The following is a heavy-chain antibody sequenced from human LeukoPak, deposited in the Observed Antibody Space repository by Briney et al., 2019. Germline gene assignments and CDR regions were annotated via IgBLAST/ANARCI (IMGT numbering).Heavy chain of an antibody. CDR1: GYTLTELS. CDR3: ARVRLGAVAGEFDY. D-gene: IGHD6-19*01. CDR2: MNPNSGNT. V-gene: IGHV1-8*01. J-gene: IGHJ4*02. Sequence: GASVKVSCKVSGYTLTELSMHWVRQATGQGLEWMGWMNPNSGNTGYAQKFQGRVTMTRNTSISTAYMELSSLRSEDTAVYYCARVRLGAVAGEFDYWGQGTLVTVSS.